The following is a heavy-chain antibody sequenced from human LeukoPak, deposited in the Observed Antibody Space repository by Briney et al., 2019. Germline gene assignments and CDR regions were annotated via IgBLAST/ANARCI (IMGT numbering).Heavy chain of an antibody. CDR3: ARHLAAAGLYNWFDP. CDR1: GGSISSSSYY. J-gene: IGHJ5*02. CDR2: IYYSGST. Sequence: SETLSLTCTVSGGSISSSSYYWGWLRQPPGKGLEWIGSIYYSGSTYFNPSLKSRVTISVDTSKNQFSLKLSSVTAADTAVYYCARHLAAAGLYNWFDPWGQGTLVTVSS. V-gene: IGHV4-39*01. D-gene: IGHD6-13*01.